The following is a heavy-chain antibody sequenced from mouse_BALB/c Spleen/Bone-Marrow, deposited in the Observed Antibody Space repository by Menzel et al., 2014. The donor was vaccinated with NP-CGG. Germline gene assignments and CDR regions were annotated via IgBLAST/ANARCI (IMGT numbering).Heavy chain of an antibody. CDR2: VDPSDSET. J-gene: IGHJ1*01. D-gene: IGHD2-3*01. CDR3: ARSHGYYPYWYFDV. V-gene: IGHV1-69*02. CDR1: GYTFTSYW. Sequence: VQLQQSGAELVKPGAPVKLSCKASGYTFTSYWMNWVKQRPGRGLEWIGRVDPSDSETHYNQKFKDKATLTVDKSSSTAYIQLSSLTSEDSAVYYCARSHGYYPYWYFDVWGAGTTVTVFS.